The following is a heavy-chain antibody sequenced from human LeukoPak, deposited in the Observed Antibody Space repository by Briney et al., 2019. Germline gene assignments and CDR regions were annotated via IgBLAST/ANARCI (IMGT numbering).Heavy chain of an antibody. V-gene: IGHV3-53*01. CDR1: GFTFSSYA. CDR3: AREVISTPSYFDY. J-gene: IGHJ4*02. Sequence: PGRSLRLSCAASGFTFSSYAMHWVRRAPGKGLEWVSFIHRDDKTYYADSVKGRFTMSRDSSKNTLYLQMNSLGADDTAVYYCAREVISTPSYFDYWGQGILVTVSS. D-gene: IGHD2-2*01. CDR2: IHRDDKT.